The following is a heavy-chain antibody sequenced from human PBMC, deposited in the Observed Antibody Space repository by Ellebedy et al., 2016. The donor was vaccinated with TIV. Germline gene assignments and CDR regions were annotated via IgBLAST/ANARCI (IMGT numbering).Heavy chain of an antibody. V-gene: IGHV3-9*01. CDR1: GFTFDDYA. CDR3: ARDRATDPAVYWYFDL. CDR2: ISWNSGSI. Sequence: LSLTCAASGFTFDDYAMHWVRQAPGKGLEWVSGISWNSGSIGYADSVKGRFTISRDNAKNSLFLQMNSLRNEDTGIYYCARDRATDPAVYWYFDLWGRGTLVTVSS. J-gene: IGHJ2*01.